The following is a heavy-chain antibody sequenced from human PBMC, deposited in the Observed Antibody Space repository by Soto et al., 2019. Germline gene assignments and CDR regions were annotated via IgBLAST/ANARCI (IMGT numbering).Heavy chain of an antibody. D-gene: IGHD6-6*01. Sequence: LRLSCAAPGFTFSSYGMHWVRQAPGKGLEWVAVISYDGSNKYYADSVKGRFTISRDNSKNTLYLQMNSLRAEDTAVYYCAKEGRAAHYYYGMDVWGQGTTVPV. J-gene: IGHJ6*02. CDR1: GFTFSSYG. CDR2: ISYDGSNK. V-gene: IGHV3-30*18. CDR3: AKEGRAAHYYYGMDV.